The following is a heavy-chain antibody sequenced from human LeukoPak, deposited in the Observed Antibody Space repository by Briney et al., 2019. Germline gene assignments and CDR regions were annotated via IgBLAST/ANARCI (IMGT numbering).Heavy chain of an antibody. J-gene: IGHJ4*02. CDR1: GFSISTNDYH. D-gene: IGHD2-21*01. CDR2: IYYTGST. CDR3: ARVPLH. Sequence: SETLSLTCTVSGFSISTNDYHWGWIRQPPGKGLEWIGYIYYTGSTYYNSSLKSRVTISVDTSKNQFFLKLSSVTAADTAVYYCARVPLHWGRGTLVTVSS. V-gene: IGHV4-31*03.